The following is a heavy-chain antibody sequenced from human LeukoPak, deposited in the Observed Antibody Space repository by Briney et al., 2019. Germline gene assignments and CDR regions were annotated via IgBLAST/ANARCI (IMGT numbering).Heavy chain of an antibody. J-gene: IGHJ5*02. CDR3: ATFCSGGDCYSFAP. CDR1: GFTFNNYA. D-gene: IGHD2-15*01. CDR2: IIGSGGNT. V-gene: IGHV3-23*01. Sequence: GGSLRLSCAAAGFTFNNYAMSWVRQAPGKGLEWVSTIIGSGGNTDYADSVKGRFTISRDNSKDTLFLQMDSLRVEDTAVYYCATFCSGGDCYSFAPWGQGTLVTVSS.